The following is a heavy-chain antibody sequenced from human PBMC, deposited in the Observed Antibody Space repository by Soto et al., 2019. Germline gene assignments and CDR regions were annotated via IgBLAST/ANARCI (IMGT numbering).Heavy chain of an antibody. CDR3: ARNSHSQPPNHRWGGGYMDV. V-gene: IGHV4-31*11. D-gene: IGHD1-26*01. Sequence: QVQLQESGPGLVKPSQTLSLTCVVSGGSISNGGYYWSWIRQHPGKGLEWIGAIYFSGSTYYNPSLKSRVTRSVATPKNQFTLKLSSVTAADTAVYYWARNSHSQPPNHRWGGGYMDVWGKGTTVTVSS. CDR1: GGSISNGGYY. CDR2: IYFSGST. J-gene: IGHJ6*03.